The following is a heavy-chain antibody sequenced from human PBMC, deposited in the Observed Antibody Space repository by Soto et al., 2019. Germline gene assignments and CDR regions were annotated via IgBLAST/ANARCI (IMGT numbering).Heavy chain of an antibody. CDR1: GYTFTSYG. J-gene: IGHJ6*02. CDR3: AREAYSGSWFSRAAEYYCYGMDV. V-gene: IGHV1-18*01. Sequence: QVQLVQSGAEVKKPGASVKVSCKASGYTFTSYGISWVRQAPGQGLEWMGWISAYNGNTNYAQKLQGRVTMTTDTSTHTAYMEMRSLRSDDTAVYYCAREAYSGSWFSRAAEYYCYGMDVWGQGTTVTVSS. D-gene: IGHD6-13*01. CDR2: ISAYNGNT.